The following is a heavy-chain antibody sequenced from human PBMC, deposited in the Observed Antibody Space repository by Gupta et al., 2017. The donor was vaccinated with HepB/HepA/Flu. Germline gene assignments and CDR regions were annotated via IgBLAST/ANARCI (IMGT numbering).Heavy chain of an antibody. CDR1: GDSIRSRSYY. D-gene: IGHD2-21*01. J-gene: IGHJ4*02. V-gene: IGHV4-39*07. CDR2: IYYGDNP. CDR3: VAYCGSLDY. Sequence: QLQPQESGPGLAKPSETLSLTCSVSGDSIRSRSYYWGWSRQAQGKGLEWIWSIYYGDNPYYKQALRSRVTISVDSSKNLFSLELRSVTAADTAVYYCVAYCGSLDYWGQGTLVTVSS.